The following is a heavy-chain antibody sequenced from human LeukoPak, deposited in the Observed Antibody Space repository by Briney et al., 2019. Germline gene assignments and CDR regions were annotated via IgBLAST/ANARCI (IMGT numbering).Heavy chain of an antibody. V-gene: IGHV3-23*01. CDR3: AREPIIVGATYDY. CDR2: ISGSGGST. D-gene: IGHD1-26*01. Sequence: PGGSLRLSCAASGFTFSSYAMSWVRQAPGKGLEWVSAISGSGGSTYYADSVKGRFTISRDNAKNSLYLQMNSLRAEDTAVYYCAREPIIVGATYDYWGQGTLVTVSS. CDR1: GFTFSSYA. J-gene: IGHJ4*02.